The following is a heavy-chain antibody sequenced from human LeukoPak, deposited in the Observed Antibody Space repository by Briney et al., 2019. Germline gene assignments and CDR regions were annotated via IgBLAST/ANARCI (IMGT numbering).Heavy chain of an antibody. CDR3: ARSITIFGVVTSYYFNY. CDR1: GGSISSYY. CDR2: ISDIGSI. Sequence: SETLSLTCTVSGGSISSYYWSWIRQPPGKGLEWIAYISDIGSINYNPSLKSRVTISVDRSKNQFSLKLSSVTAADTAVYYCARSITIFGVVTSYYFNYWGQGTLVTVSS. D-gene: IGHD3-3*01. V-gene: IGHV4-59*12. J-gene: IGHJ4*02.